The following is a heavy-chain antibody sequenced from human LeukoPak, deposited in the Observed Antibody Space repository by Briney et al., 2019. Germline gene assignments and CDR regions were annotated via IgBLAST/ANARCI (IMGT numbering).Heavy chain of an antibody. J-gene: IGHJ3*02. D-gene: IGHD5-12*01. CDR2: ISYDGSNK. Sequence: GGSLRLSCAASGFTFSSYGMHWVRQAPGKGLEWVAVISYDGSNKYYADSVKGRFTICRDNSKNTLYLQMNSLRAEDTAVYYCAKAYRGYDWPDAFDIWGQGTMVTVSS. CDR3: AKAYRGYDWPDAFDI. V-gene: IGHV3-30*18. CDR1: GFTFSSYG.